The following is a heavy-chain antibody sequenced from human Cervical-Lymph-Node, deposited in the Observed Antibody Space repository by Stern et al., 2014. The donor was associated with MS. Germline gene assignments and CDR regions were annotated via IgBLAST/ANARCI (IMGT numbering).Heavy chain of an antibody. CDR1: GVSISSYD. D-gene: IGHD6-13*01. Sequence: QVQLQESGPGLVKPSGTLSLTCTVSGVSISSYDWNWIRQPPGKGLEWIGDIHYSGSTDYNSSLKSRVSISVDTSKNQFSLKLSSVTAADTAMYYCARGGSAPGTRRNWFDPWGQGTLVTVSS. V-gene: IGHV4-59*01. CDR3: ARGGSAPGTRRNWFDP. J-gene: IGHJ5*02. CDR2: IHYSGST.